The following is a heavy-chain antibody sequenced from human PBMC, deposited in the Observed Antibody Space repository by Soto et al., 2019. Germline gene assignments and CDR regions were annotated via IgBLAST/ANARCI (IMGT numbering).Heavy chain of an antibody. Sequence: SETLSLTFTVSGRSISSSSYYWGWIRQPPGKGLEWIGSIYYSGSTYYNPSLKSRVTISVDTSKNQFSLKLSSVTAADTAVYYCAGTRIGAFDIWGQGTMVT. CDR2: IYYSGST. D-gene: IGHD2-15*01. CDR1: GRSISSSSYY. V-gene: IGHV4-39*01. CDR3: AGTRIGAFDI. J-gene: IGHJ3*02.